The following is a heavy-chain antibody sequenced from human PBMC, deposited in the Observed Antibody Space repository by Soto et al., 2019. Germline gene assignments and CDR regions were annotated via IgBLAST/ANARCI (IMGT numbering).Heavy chain of an antibody. CDR1: GFTFSSYA. CDR2: ISYDGSNK. J-gene: IGHJ2*01. CDR3: ARDPLWGTAMVLWYFDL. Sequence: LRLSCAGSGFTFSSYAMHWVRQAPGKGLEWVAVISYDGSNKYYADSVKGRFTISRDNSKNTLYLQMNSLRAEDTAVYYCARDPLWGTAMVLWYFDLWGRGTLVTVSS. D-gene: IGHD5-18*01. V-gene: IGHV3-30-3*01.